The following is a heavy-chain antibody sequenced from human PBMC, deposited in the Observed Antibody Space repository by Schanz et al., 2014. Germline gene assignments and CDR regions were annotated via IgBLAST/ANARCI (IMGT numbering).Heavy chain of an antibody. J-gene: IGHJ5*02. V-gene: IGHV1-2*06. D-gene: IGHD3-3*01. CDR1: GYTFTNHY. Sequence: QVHVIQSGPEVKKPGASVKVSCKASGYTFTNHYLHWVRQAPGQGLEWMGRISPSSGGTNHAQNFQGRVTMTKATSINTVCMELSTLTSDATAVYYGARESVSRTRLFDPWGQGTLVTVSS. CDR2: ISPSSGGT. CDR3: ARESVSRTRLFDP.